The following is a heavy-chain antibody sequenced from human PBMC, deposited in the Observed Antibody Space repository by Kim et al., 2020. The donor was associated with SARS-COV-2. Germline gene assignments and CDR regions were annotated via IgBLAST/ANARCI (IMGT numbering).Heavy chain of an antibody. J-gene: IGHJ4*02. CDR1: GYTLTELS. CDR2: FDPEDGET. CDR3: ATTWVDYYDSSGYASSDY. Sequence: ASVKVSCKVSGYTLTELSMHWVRQAPGKGLEWMGGFDPEDGETIYAQKFQGRVTMTEDTSTDTAYMELSSLRSEDTAVYYCATTWVDYYDSSGYASSDYWGQGTLVTVSS. V-gene: IGHV1-24*01. D-gene: IGHD3-22*01.